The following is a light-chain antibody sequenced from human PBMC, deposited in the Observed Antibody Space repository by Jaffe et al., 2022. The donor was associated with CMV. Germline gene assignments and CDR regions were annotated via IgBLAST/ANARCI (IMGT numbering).Light chain of an antibody. Sequence: QSVLTQPPSASGTPGLRVTISCSGSSSNIGSYTVYWYQQFPATAPKLLIFSDNQRPSGVPDRFSGSKSGTSASLAISGLQSEDEADYYCAVWDDSLNGWLFGGGTQLTVL. J-gene: IGLJ3*02. CDR3: AVWDDSLNGWL. CDR1: SSNIGSYT. CDR2: SDN. V-gene: IGLV1-44*01.